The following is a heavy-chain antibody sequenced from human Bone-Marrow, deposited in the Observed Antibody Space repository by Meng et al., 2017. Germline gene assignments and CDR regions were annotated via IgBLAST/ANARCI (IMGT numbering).Heavy chain of an antibody. CDR2: INHSGST. V-gene: IGHV4-34*01. Sequence: GSLRLSCAVYGGSFSGYYWSWIRQPPGKGLEWIGEINHSGSTNYNPSLKSRVTISVDTSKNQFSLKLSSVTAADMAVYYCARSYCGGDCTFQHWGQGTLVTVSS. CDR1: GGSFSGYY. D-gene: IGHD2-21*02. CDR3: ARSYCGGDCTFQH. J-gene: IGHJ1*01.